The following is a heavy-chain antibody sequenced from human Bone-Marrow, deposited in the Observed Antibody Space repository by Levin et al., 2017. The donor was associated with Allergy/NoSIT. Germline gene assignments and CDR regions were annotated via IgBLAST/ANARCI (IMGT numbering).Heavy chain of an antibody. V-gene: IGHV3-33*06. CDR3: AKAVAGTGTPHL. CDR2: IWYDGSDK. CDR1: GFTLSSYG. J-gene: IGHJ4*02. D-gene: IGHD6-19*01. Sequence: PGGSLRLSCAASGFTLSSYGMHWVRQAPGKGLEWVAVIWYDGSDKYYVDSVKGRFTISRDNSKKTLYLQMNSLRAEDTAVYYCAKAVAGTGTPHLWGQGTLVIVSS.